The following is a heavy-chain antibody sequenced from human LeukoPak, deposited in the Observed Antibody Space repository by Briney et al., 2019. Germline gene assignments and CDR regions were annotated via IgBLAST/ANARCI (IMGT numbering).Heavy chain of an antibody. J-gene: IGHJ4*02. V-gene: IGHV1-69*04. CDR2: IIPILGIA. CDR1: GGTFSSYA. CDR3: ARAKTWIQLWLAEFDY. D-gene: IGHD5-18*01. Sequence: SVKVSCKASGGTFSSYAISWVRQAPGQGLEWMGRIIPILGIANYAQKFQGRVTITADKSTSTAYMELSSLRSEDTAVYYCARAKTWIQLWLAEFDYWGQGTLVTVSS.